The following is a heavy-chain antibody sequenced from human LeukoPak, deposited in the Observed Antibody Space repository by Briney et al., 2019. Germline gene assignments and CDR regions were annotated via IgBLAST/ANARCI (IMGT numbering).Heavy chain of an antibody. CDR2: IYPGDSDT. Sequence: GESLKISCKSSGYSFTTYWIGWVRQMPGKGLEWMGIIYPGDSDTRYSPSFQGQVTISADKSISTAYLHWSILKASDTAIYYCARRSPSAEYFQHWGQGTLVTVSS. CDR3: ARRSPSAEYFQH. CDR1: GYSFTTYW. J-gene: IGHJ1*01. V-gene: IGHV5-51*01.